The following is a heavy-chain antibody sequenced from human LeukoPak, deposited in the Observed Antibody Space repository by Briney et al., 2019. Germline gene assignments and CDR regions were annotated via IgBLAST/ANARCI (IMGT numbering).Heavy chain of an antibody. D-gene: IGHD3-9*01. J-gene: IGHJ6*02. V-gene: IGHV4-59*01. CDR2: IYYSGST. CDR3: ARGGYYDILTGYHPFV. Sequence: PSETLSLTCAVYGGSFSGYYWSWIRQPPGKGLEWIGYIYYSGSTNYNPSLKSRVTISVDTSKNQFSLKLSSVTAADTAVYYCARGGYYDILTGYHPFVWGQGTTVTVSS. CDR1: GGSFSGYY.